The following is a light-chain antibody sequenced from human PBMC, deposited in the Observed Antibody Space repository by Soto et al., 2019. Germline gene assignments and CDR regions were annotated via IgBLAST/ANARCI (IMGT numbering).Light chain of an antibody. CDR2: AAS. CDR3: QHFYRTPPVT. CDR1: QSISNS. Sequence: DIQLTQSPSSLSASVGDRVTITCRASQSISNSLNWYQQRPGRAPKLLIYAASTLQSVVPSRFSGGGSGTDFTRTISNLQPEDFATYYCQHFYRTPPVTFGQGTRLEIK. V-gene: IGKV1-39*01. J-gene: IGKJ5*01.